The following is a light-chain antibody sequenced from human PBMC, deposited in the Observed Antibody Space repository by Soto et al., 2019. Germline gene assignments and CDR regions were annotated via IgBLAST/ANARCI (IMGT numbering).Light chain of an antibody. Sequence: DIQMTRSPSSLPASLGDRVTITCRASQSISSWLAWYQQKPGKAPKLLIYDASSLESGVPSRLSGSGSGTEFTLTISSLQSDDFATYYCQQYHSYRTFGQGTKVDI. CDR3: QQYHSYRT. CDR1: QSISSW. J-gene: IGKJ1*01. V-gene: IGKV1-5*01. CDR2: DAS.